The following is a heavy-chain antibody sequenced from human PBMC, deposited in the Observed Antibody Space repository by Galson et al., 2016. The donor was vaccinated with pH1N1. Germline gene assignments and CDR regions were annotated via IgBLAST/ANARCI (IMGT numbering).Heavy chain of an antibody. V-gene: IGHV4-61*09. Sequence: TLSLTCTVSGTSISSGSYYWSWIRQPAGKGLEWIGHIHTSGSTNYNPSLKSRVTISVDTSKNQFSLKVSSVTAADPAVYYGARDRSPARLYYWGQGTLVTVSS. J-gene: IGHJ4*02. CDR1: GTSISSGSYY. CDR2: IHTSGST. CDR3: ARDRSPARLYY. D-gene: IGHD2-2*01.